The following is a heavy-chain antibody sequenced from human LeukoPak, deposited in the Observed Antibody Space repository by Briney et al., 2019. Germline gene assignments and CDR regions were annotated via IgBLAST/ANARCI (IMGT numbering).Heavy chain of an antibody. CDR2: ISWNSGNI. CDR3: AKERIAVAGALCAY. Sequence: GGSLRLSCAASGFIFDDYVMHWVRQAPGKGLEWVAGISWNSGNIGYADSVKGRFTISRDNSKNTLYLQMNSLRAEDTAVYYCAKERIAVAGALCAYWGQGTLVTVSS. V-gene: IGHV3-9*01. J-gene: IGHJ4*02. CDR1: GFIFDDYV. D-gene: IGHD6-19*01.